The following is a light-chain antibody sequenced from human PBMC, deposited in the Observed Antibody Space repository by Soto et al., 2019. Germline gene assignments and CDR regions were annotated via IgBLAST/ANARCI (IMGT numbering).Light chain of an antibody. Sequence: EIVLTQSPGTLSLSPGERATLSCRASQSVSSSYLACYQQKPGQAPRLLIYGASSRATGIPDRFSGSGSVTDFTLTISGLEPEDLAVYYCQHYGSSPYTFGQGTKLEI. J-gene: IGKJ2*01. CDR1: QSVSSSY. CDR3: QHYGSSPYT. CDR2: GAS. V-gene: IGKV3-20*01.